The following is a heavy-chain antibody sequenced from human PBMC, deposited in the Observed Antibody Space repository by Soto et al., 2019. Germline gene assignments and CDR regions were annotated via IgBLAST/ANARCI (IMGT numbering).Heavy chain of an antibody. CDR1: GGSISSDY. D-gene: IGHD4-4*01. CDR2: IYYSGST. J-gene: IGHJ5*02. V-gene: IGHV4-59*08. Sequence: PSETLSLTCTVSGGSISSDYWSWIRQPPGKGLEWIGYIYYSGSTNYNPSLKSRVTISVDTSKNQFSLKLSSVTAADTAVYYCARRSPSYSNYVWFDPWGQGTLVTVSS. CDR3: ARRSPSYSNYVWFDP.